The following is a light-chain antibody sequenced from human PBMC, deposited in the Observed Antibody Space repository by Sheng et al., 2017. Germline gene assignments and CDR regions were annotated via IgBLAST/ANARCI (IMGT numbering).Light chain of an antibody. CDR2: DNR. V-gene: IGLV3-21*02. J-gene: IGLJ3*02. CDR1: NIETKS. CDR3: QVWDSSSDHWV. Sequence: SYVLTQAPSVSVAPGETAKITCGGNNIETKSVHWYQQKPGQAPVLVLYDNRDRPSGIPERYSGSKSGNTATLTISRVEAGDGADYYCQVWDSSSDHWVFGGGTTLTIL.